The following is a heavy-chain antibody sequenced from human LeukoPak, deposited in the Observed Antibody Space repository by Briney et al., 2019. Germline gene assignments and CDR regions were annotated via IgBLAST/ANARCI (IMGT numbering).Heavy chain of an antibody. CDR2: ISSSSSFI. CDR1: GFNFSSYS. D-gene: IGHD6-13*01. CDR3: ARGYSSSWYLD. J-gene: IGHJ4*02. Sequence: GGSLRLSCAASGFNFSSYSMSWVRQAPWKGLEFVSSISSSSSFIYYADSVKGRFTISRDNAKKSLSLQMNSLRADDTAVYYCARGYSSSWYLDWGQGTLVTVSS. V-gene: IGHV3-21*01.